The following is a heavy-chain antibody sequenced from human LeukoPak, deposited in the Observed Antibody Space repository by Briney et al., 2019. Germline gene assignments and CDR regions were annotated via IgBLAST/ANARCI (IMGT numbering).Heavy chain of an antibody. CDR3: ARVGFGELSLDY. Sequence: SETLSLTCSVSGGAISRYYWSWIRQPPGKGLEWIGYIYYSGSTNYNPSLKSRVTISVDTSKNQFSLKLSSVTAADTAVYYCARVGFGELSLDYWGRGTLVTVSS. J-gene: IGHJ4*02. CDR2: IYYSGST. V-gene: IGHV4-59*01. D-gene: IGHD3-10*01. CDR1: GGAISRYY.